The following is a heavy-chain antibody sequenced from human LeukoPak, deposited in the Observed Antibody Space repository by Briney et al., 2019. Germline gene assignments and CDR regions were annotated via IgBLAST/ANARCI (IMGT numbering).Heavy chain of an antibody. D-gene: IGHD4-17*01. V-gene: IGHV3-74*01. CDR2: INSDGSSI. Sequence: GGSLRLSCAASGFTFSDYWMHWVRQAPGKGLEWVSRINSDGSSISYADSVKGRFTISRDNAKNSLYLQMNSLRAEDTAVYYCARGLGDYFDFDYWGQGTLVTVSS. CDR3: ARGLGDYFDFDY. J-gene: IGHJ4*02. CDR1: GFTFSDYW.